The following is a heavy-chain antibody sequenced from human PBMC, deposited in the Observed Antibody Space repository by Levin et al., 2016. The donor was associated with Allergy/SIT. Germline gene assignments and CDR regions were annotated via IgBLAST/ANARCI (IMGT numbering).Heavy chain of an antibody. V-gene: IGHV1-8*01. D-gene: IGHD1-7*01. CDR2: MNPNSGNT. CDR3: AIDAGTAYTWDYYYYGMDV. CDR1: GYTFTSYD. Sequence: ASVKVSCKASGYTFTSYDINWVRQATGQGLEWMGWMNPNSGNTGYAQKFQGRVTMTRNTSISTAYMELSSLRSEDTAVYYCAIDAGTAYTWDYYYYGMDVWGQGTTVTVSS. J-gene: IGHJ6*02.